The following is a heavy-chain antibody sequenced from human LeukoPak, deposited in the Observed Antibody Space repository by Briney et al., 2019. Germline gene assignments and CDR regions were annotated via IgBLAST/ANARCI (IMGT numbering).Heavy chain of an antibody. J-gene: IGHJ4*02. D-gene: IGHD6-19*01. CDR1: GFTFSSYW. V-gene: IGHV3-48*04. Sequence: GGSLRLSCAASGFTFSSYWMSWVRQAPGKGLEWVSYISSSGSTIYYADSVKGRFTISRDNAKNSLYLQMNSLRAEDTAVYYCAKAGIMYSSGWYDYWGQGTLVTVSS. CDR3: AKAGIMYSSGWYDY. CDR2: ISSSGSTI.